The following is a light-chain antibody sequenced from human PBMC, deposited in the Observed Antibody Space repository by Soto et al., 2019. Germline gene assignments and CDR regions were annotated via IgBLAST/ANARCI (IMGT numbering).Light chain of an antibody. Sequence: DIQMTQSPSTLSSSVGDRVTITCRASQSISSWLAWYQQKPGKAPKLLIYDASSLESGVPSRFSGSGSGTEFTLTISSLQTDDFANYYCQQYNSYSPWTFGQGTKVDI. CDR1: QSISSW. CDR3: QQYNSYSPWT. V-gene: IGKV1-5*01. CDR2: DAS. J-gene: IGKJ1*01.